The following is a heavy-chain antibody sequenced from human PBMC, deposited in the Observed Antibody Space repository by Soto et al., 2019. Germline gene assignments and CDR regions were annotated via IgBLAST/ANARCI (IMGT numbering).Heavy chain of an antibody. CDR2: IKSKAGGGAI. Sequence: EVQLVESGGGLVKPGGSLRLSCAASGFTFSDAWMNWVRQAPGKGLEWVGRIKSKAGGGAIDYAAPVKGRLTISRDDSKDTLYLQINSLKTEDTAVYYCTTDGYFGGVVVACHFWGQGTMITVS. CDR3: TTDGYFGGVVVACHF. J-gene: IGHJ3*01. CDR1: GFTFSDAW. D-gene: IGHD3-10*01. V-gene: IGHV3-15*07.